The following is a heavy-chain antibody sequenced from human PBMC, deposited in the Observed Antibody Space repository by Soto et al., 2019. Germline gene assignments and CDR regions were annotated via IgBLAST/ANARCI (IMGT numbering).Heavy chain of an antibody. D-gene: IGHD2-15*01. J-gene: IGHJ3*02. CDR2: ISSSSRTV. CDR3: ARISVVRNPQDMAFHI. Sequence: EGQLVESGGGLVQPGGSLRLSCAASGFTFGSYSMNWVLQAPGKGLEWVSYISSSSRTVYYADSVKCRFTISRDNAKNSLYLQINRVRAEDTAVYYCARISVVRNPQDMAFHIWGQGTMITVSS. CDR1: GFTFGSYS. V-gene: IGHV3-48*01.